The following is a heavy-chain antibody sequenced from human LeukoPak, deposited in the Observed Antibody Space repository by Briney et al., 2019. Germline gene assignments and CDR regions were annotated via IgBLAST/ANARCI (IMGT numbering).Heavy chain of an antibody. CDR1: GPSIRSYY. J-gene: IGHJ6*02. Sequence: SDTLSLTCTGSGPSIRSYYWSWTRQPPGKGLEWVGYIYYSGSTKYNPSLKSRVTISVDTSKNQFSLKLTSVTAADTAIYYCARHLFIATATYGLDVWGQGTTVTVSS. V-gene: IGHV4-59*08. CDR2: IYYSGST. CDR3: ARHLFIATATYGLDV. D-gene: IGHD6-13*01.